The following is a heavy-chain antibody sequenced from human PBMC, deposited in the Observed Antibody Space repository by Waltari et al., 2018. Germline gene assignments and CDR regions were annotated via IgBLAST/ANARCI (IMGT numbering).Heavy chain of an antibody. V-gene: IGHV1-3*01. CDR2: SNAGNGHT. D-gene: IGHD6-13*01. J-gene: IGHJ6*02. CDR1: GYTFTSYA. CDR3: ARGAGQQEYYYGMDD. Sequence: QVQLVQYGAEVKKPGASVAVSCKDSGYTFTSYALHWVRQARGQRLEWMGWSNAGNGHTKRSQKFQGRVTSTRDTSGGTAYMGLSSLRSEDTAVYYCARGAGQQEYYYGMDDWGQGTTVTVSS.